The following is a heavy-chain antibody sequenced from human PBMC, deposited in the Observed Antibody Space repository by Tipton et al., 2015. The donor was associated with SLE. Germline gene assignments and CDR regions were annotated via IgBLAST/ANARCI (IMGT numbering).Heavy chain of an antibody. D-gene: IGHD4/OR15-4a*01. CDR3: ATGPHYGGTFRGGCDH. Sequence: TLSLTCTVSDDSFTRHYWSWIRQPPGKGLEWIGCIYHRGDTAYNTSRKSRVTISLDTSRKQLSLKLSSVTVADTAVYYCATGPHYGGTFRGGCDHWGQGTLVTVSS. V-gene: IGHV4-59*11. J-gene: IGHJ4*02. CDR2: IYHRGDT. CDR1: DDSFTRHY.